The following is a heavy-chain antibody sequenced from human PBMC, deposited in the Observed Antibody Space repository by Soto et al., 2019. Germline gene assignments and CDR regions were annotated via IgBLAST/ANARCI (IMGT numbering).Heavy chain of an antibody. CDR1: GGSISSYY. V-gene: IGHV4-59*01. J-gene: IGHJ4*02. Sequence: SETLSLTCTVSGGSISSYYWSWIRQPPGKGLEWIGYIYYSGSTNYNPSLKSRVTISVDTSKNQFSLKLSSVTAADTAVYYCARGISGGYSGIDYWGQGTRVTVS. CDR3: ARGISGGYSGIDY. CDR2: IYYSGST. D-gene: IGHD1-26*01.